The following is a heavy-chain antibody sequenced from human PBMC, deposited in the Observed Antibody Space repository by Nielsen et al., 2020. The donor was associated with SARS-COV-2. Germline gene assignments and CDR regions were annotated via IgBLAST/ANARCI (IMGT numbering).Heavy chain of an antibody. CDR2: ISYDGRNK. J-gene: IGHJ4*02. V-gene: IGHV3-30*03. CDR3: VGDNN. Sequence: GGSLRLSCAASGFTFSTYDMHWVRQAPGKGLDWVAIISYDGRNKQYADSVKGRFTISRDNSKNTVYLLMNRLRSDDTAVYYCVGDNNWGQGALVTVSA. CDR1: GFTFSTYD.